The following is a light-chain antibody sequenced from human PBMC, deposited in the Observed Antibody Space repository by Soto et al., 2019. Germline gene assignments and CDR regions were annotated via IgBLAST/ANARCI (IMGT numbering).Light chain of an antibody. Sequence: EIVLTQSPGTLSLSPGERATLSCRASQSFSNSYLAWYQQKPGQAPRLLIYDASTRATGIPDRFSGSGSRTDFTLTISRLEPEDFAVYYCQKYGSSPYTFGQGTKLEIK. J-gene: IGKJ2*01. CDR2: DAS. CDR3: QKYGSSPYT. CDR1: QSFSNSY. V-gene: IGKV3-20*01.